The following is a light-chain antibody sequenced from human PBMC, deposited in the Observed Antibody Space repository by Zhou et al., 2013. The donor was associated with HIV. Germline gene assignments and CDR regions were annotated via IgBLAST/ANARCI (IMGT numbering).Light chain of an antibody. CDR3: QQYSYYLNS. J-gene: IGKJ2*03. CDR1: QIFSNW. Sequence: DIQMTQSPSTLSASVGDRVTITCRASQIFSNWLAWYQQRPGKAPKLLIYKASSLESGVPSRFSGSGSGTEFTLTISSLQPDDFATYYCQQYSYYLNSFGQGTKLEIK. V-gene: IGKV1-5*03. CDR2: KAS.